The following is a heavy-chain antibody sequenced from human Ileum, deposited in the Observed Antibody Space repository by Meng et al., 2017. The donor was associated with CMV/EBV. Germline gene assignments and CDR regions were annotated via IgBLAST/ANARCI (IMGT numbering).Heavy chain of an antibody. D-gene: IGHD2-15*01. J-gene: IGHJ4*02. Sequence: GHLQESGPGLVKPSQTLSLPCTVSGGSITSGNYYWSWIRQPPGRGLEWIGYIYYSGSPYYKPSLKSRVTISLDTSKNQFSLNLRSVTATDSAVYYCVRQVVAASFDYWGQGALVTVSS. CDR3: VRQVVAASFDY. CDR1: GGSITSGNYY. V-gene: IGHV4-30-4*08. CDR2: IYYSGSP.